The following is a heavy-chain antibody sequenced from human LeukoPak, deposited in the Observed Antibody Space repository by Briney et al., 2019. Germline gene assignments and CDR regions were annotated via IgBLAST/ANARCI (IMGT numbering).Heavy chain of an antibody. CDR2: IRYDGSNK. J-gene: IGHJ3*02. CDR1: GFTFSSYG. V-gene: IGHV3-30*02. D-gene: IGHD3-22*01. CDR3: AKAGDYYDSSGYGAFDI. Sequence: PGGSLRLSCAASGFTFSSYGMHWVRQAPGKGLEWVAFIRYDGSNKYYADSVKGRFTISRDNSKNTLYLQMNSLRAEDTAVYYCAKAGDYYDSSGYGAFDIWGQGTMVTVSS.